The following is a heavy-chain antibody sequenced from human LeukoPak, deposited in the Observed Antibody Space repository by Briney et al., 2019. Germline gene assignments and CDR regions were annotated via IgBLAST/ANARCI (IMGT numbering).Heavy chain of an antibody. J-gene: IGHJ4*02. CDR1: GGSISSYY. CDR3: ARGLAAGPEHLLYFDY. CDR2: IYYSGST. D-gene: IGHD6-13*01. Sequence: SETLSLTCTVSGGSISSYYWSWIRQPPGKGLEWIGYIYYSGSTNYNPSLKSRVTISVDTSKNQFSLKLSSVTAADTAVYYCARGLAAGPEHLLYFDYWGQGTLVTVSS. V-gene: IGHV4-59*01.